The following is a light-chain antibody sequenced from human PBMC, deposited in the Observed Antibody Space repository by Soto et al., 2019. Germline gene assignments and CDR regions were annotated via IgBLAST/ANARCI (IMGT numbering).Light chain of an antibody. CDR2: RVN. Sequence: QSALTQPASVSGSPGQSITFSCTGTSSDVGGYNVVSWYQQHPGRAPKLIISRVNERPSGISDRFSGSKSGSTASLTISGLQAEDEADYYCSSYAGTTTHTVFGGGTQLTVL. CDR1: SSDVGGYNV. V-gene: IGLV2-23*02. CDR3: SSYAGTTTHTV. J-gene: IGLJ7*01.